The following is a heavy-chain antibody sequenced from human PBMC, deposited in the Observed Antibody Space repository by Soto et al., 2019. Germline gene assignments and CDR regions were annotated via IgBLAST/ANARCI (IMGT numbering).Heavy chain of an antibody. V-gene: IGHV3-74*01. CDR1: GFTFTSNW. D-gene: IGHD2-15*01. Sequence: EVQLVESGGGLVQPGGSLRLSCAASGFTFTSNWMHWVRQAPGKGLVWVSRINSDESSTTYADSVKGRFTISRDNARNTLYLQMNSLRAEDTAVYYCARVGVGSYNWFDPWGQGTLVTVSS. CDR2: INSDESST. CDR3: ARVGVGSYNWFDP. J-gene: IGHJ5*02.